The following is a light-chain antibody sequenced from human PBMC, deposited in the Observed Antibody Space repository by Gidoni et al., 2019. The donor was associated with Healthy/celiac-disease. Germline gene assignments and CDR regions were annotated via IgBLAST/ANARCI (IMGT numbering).Light chain of an antibody. Sequence: DIQTTQSPSSLSASVGDRVTITCQAIKDISNYFNSYQQKPGKAPKHLIYDASNLETGVPSRCSGSGAGKDDTLTISRLQPEEIATYYCQQYDNRPPGTFGQGTRLEIK. J-gene: IGKJ5*01. CDR3: QQYDNRPPGT. CDR2: DAS. V-gene: IGKV1-33*01. CDR1: KDISNY.